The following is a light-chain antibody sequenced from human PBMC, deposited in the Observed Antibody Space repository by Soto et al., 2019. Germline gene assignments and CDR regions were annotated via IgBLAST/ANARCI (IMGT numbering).Light chain of an antibody. CDR3: QQYNNWPPYT. CDR1: QSVSGN. Sequence: EIVMTQSSATLSVSPGERATLSCRASQSVSGNLAWYHQKPGQAPRLLIYGASTRATGIPARFSGSGSGTEFPLTISSLQSEDFAVYYCQQYNNWPPYTFGQGTKLEIK. J-gene: IGKJ2*01. CDR2: GAS. V-gene: IGKV3-15*01.